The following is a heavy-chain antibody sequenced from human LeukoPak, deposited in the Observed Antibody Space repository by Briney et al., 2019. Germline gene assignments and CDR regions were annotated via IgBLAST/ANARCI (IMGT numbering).Heavy chain of an antibody. CDR2: MNPNSGNA. CDR3: ARGPILVRGVILADSVGGMDV. Sequence: ASVKVSCKASGYTFAGYDINWVRQATGQGLEWTGWMNPNSGNANSAQKFQGRITMTRDTSIDTAYMELSSLRSEDTAVYYCARGPILVRGVILADSVGGMDVWGQGTTVTVSS. V-gene: IGHV1-8*01. J-gene: IGHJ6*02. D-gene: IGHD3-10*01. CDR1: GYTFAGYD.